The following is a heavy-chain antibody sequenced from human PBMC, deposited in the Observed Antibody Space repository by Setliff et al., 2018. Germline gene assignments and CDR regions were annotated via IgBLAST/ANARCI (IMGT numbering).Heavy chain of an antibody. J-gene: IGHJ4*02. V-gene: IGHV1-24*01. CDR3: ARGDVYSGSYYHFDY. CDR1: GYTLTELS. Sequence: VASVKVSCKVSGYTLTELSRHWVRQAPGKGLEWMGGFDPEDGETIYAQKFQGRVTMTEDTSTDTAYMELSSLRSEDTAIYYCARGDVYSGSYYHFDYWGQGTLVTVSS. CDR2: FDPEDGET. D-gene: IGHD1-26*01.